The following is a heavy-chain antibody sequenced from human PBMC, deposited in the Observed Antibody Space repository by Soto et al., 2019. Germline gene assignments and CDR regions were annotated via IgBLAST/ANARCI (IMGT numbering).Heavy chain of an antibody. D-gene: IGHD1-26*01. J-gene: IGHJ6*02. CDR2: IIPILGTA. CDR1: GGTFSSYA. CDR3: ARAGIVGATGLYYYGMDV. V-gene: IGHV1-69*13. Sequence: ASVKVSCKASGGTFSSYAISWVRQAPGQGLEWMGGIIPILGTANYAQKFQGRVTITADESTSTAYMELSSLRSEDTAVYYCARAGIVGATGLYYYGMDVWGQGTTVTVSS.